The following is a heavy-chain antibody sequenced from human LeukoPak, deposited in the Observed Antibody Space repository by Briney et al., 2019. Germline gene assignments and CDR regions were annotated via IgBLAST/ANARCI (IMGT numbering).Heavy chain of an antibody. D-gene: IGHD3-10*01. CDR2: IYTSGST. Sequence: ASETLSLTCTVSGGSISSYYWSWIRQPAGKGLEWIGRIYTSGSTNYNPSLKSRVTMSVDTSKNQFSLKLSSVTAADTAVYYCVRVGRTGSGSYYSYFDYWGQGTLVTVSS. CDR1: GGSISSYY. J-gene: IGHJ4*02. V-gene: IGHV4-4*07. CDR3: VRVGRTGSGSYYSYFDY.